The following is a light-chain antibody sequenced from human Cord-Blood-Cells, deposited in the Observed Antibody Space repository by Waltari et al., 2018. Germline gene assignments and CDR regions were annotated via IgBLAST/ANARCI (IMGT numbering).Light chain of an antibody. CDR3: CSYAGSYTWV. J-gene: IGLJ3*02. V-gene: IGLV2-11*01. Sequence: QSALTQPRSVSGSPGQSVTISCTGTSSDVGGYNYVSWYQQHPGKAPKLMIYDVSKRPSGVPDRFSGSKSGNTASVTISGLQAEDEADYYCCSYAGSYTWVCGGGTKLTVL. CDR2: DVS. CDR1: SSDVGGYNY.